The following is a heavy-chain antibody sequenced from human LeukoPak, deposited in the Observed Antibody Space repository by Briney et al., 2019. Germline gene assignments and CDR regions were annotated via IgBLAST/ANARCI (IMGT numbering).Heavy chain of an antibody. CDR3: ARRIVGATTSDYYYYYMDV. V-gene: IGHV5-51*01. CDR1: GSNFNSYW. J-gene: IGHJ6*03. CDR2: IYPGDSDS. D-gene: IGHD1-26*01. Sequence: GESLQISSRCSGSNFNSYWSGGGRQQPGKGLEWMGIIYPGDSDSRYGPSFQGQVTISADKSISTAYLQWSSLKASDTAMYYCARRIVGATTSDYYYYYMDVWGKGTTVTVSS.